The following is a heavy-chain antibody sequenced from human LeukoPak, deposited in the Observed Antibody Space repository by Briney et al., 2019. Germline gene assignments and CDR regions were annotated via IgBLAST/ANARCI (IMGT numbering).Heavy chain of an antibody. CDR3: ARERIPSGYYYYYYYMDV. V-gene: IGHV3-48*01. J-gene: IGHJ6*03. CDR1: GFTFSSYA. CDR2: ISSSSSTI. D-gene: IGHD2/OR15-2a*01. Sequence: GGSLRLSCAASGFTFSSYAMHWVRQAPGKGLEWVSYISSSSSTIYYADSVKGRFTISRDNAKNSLYLQMNSLRAEDTAVYYCARERIPSGYYYYYYYMDVWGKGTTVTVSS.